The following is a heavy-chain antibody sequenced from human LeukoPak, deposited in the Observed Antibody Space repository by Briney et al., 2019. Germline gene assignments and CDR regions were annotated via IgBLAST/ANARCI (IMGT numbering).Heavy chain of an antibody. CDR2: ISYDGSNK. Sequence: PGGSLRLSCAASGFTFSSYAMHWVRQAPGKGLEWVAVISYDGSNKYYADSVKGRFTISRDNSKNTLYLQMNSLRAEDTAVYYCAKSALRAVTSYLFDYWGQGTLVTVSS. CDR1: GFTFSSYA. D-gene: IGHD4-17*01. CDR3: AKSALRAVTSYLFDY. J-gene: IGHJ4*02. V-gene: IGHV3-30*18.